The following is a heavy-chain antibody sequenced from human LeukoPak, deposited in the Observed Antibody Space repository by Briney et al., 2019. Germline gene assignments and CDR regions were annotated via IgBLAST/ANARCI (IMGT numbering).Heavy chain of an antibody. D-gene: IGHD1-7*01. CDR3: ARFLRNWNSQC. Sequence: PGGSLGLSCAASGFTFSSYWMSWVRQAPGKGLEWVANIKQDGSEKYYVDSVKGRFTISRDNAKNSLYLQMNSLRAEDTAVYYCARFLRNWNSQCWGQGTLVTVSS. V-gene: IGHV3-7*01. CDR2: IKQDGSEK. J-gene: IGHJ4*02. CDR1: GFTFSSYW.